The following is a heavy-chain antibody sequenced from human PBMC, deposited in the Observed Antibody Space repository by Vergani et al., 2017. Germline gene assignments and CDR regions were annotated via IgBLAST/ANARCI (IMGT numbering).Heavy chain of an antibody. CDR1: GYTFSNYY. D-gene: IGHD3-9*01. J-gene: IGHJ4*02. CDR2: INPRGGHT. Sequence: QVQVVQSGAEVKKSGASVKVSCKTSGYTFSNYYMHWVRQAPGQGLEWMGIINPRGGHTNYAQKFQGRVTMTRDTSTSTVYMELSSLRSEDTAIYYCARGDYGILTGYRYWVEGTLVTVS. CDR3: ARGDYGILTGYRY. V-gene: IGHV1-46*03.